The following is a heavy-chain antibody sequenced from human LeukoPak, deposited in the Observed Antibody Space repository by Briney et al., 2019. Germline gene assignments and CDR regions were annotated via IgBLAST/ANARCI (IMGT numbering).Heavy chain of an antibody. Sequence: GESLRLSCAASGFTFGSHGMHWVRQAPGKGLEWVALIWYDGSKAYYADSVRGRFTISRDNAKNSLFLQMNSLRAEDTAVYYCARIKGFCSDYWGQGTLVTVSS. D-gene: IGHD2-21*01. V-gene: IGHV3-33*01. CDR2: IWYDGSKA. CDR3: ARIKGFCSDY. CDR1: GFTFGSHG. J-gene: IGHJ4*02.